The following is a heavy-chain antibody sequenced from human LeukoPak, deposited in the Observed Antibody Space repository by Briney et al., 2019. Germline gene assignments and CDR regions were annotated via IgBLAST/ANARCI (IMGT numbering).Heavy chain of an antibody. D-gene: IGHD3-10*01. V-gene: IGHV1-8*01. CDR1: GYTFTSYD. Sequence: ASVKVSCKASGYTFTSYDINWVRQATGQGLEWMGWMNPNSGNTGYAQKFQGRVTMTRDTSISTAYMELSRLRSDDTAVYYCARDSGERGSGSYLIAYWGQGTLVTVSS. CDR2: MNPNSGNT. J-gene: IGHJ4*02. CDR3: ARDSGERGSGSYLIAY.